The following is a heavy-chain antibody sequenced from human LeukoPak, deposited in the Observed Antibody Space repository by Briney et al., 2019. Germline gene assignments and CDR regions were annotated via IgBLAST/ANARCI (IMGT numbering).Heavy chain of an antibody. V-gene: IGHV1-8*01. D-gene: IGHD6-6*01. CDR1: GYTFTSYD. CDR2: MNPNSGNT. Sequence: ASVKVSCKASGYTFTSYDINWVRQATGQGLECMGWMNPNSGNTGYAQKFQGRVTMTRNTSISTAYMGLSSLRCEDTAVYYCARAYHYSSSPGFDYWGQGTLVTVSS. J-gene: IGHJ4*02. CDR3: ARAYHYSSSPGFDY.